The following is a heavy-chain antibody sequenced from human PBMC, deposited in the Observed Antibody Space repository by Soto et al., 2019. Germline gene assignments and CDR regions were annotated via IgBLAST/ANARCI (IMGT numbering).Heavy chain of an antibody. D-gene: IGHD3-3*02. CDR1: GFPFSRYG. CDR2: ISYAGSNK. Sequence: SLRLSWALSGFPFSRYGLHWVRQAPGKRLEWGAVISYAGSNKYYADSVKGRLTISRDNSKHTLSLQMNSLRAEDAAVYYCASLRAFSRGMDVWGQGPTVAVAS. V-gene: IGHV3-30*03. J-gene: IGHJ6*02. CDR3: ASLRAFSRGMDV.